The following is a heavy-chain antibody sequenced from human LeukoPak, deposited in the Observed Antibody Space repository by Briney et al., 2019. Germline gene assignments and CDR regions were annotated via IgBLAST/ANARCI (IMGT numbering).Heavy chain of an antibody. V-gene: IGHV4-39*07. J-gene: IGHJ4*02. CDR3: ARGGSDSSGYYYVVFSTETDFDY. CDR2: IYYSGST. D-gene: IGHD3-22*01. Sequence: PSETLSLTCTVSGGSISSSSYYWGWIRQPPGKGLEWIGSIYYSGSTYYNPSLKSRVTISIDTSKNRFSLKLSSVTAADTAVYYCARGGSDSSGYYYVVFSTETDFDYWGQGTLVTVSS. CDR1: GGSISSSSYY.